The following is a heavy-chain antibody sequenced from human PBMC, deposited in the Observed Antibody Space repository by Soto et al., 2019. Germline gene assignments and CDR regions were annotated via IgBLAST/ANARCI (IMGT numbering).Heavy chain of an antibody. CDR3: ARPLVAPVAGPYYYGMDV. V-gene: IGHV3-33*01. Sequence: QIQLVESGGGVVQPGRSLRLSCAASGFTFNSYGFNWVCQAPGKGLEWVAVIWYDGNTKYYADSVKGRFTISRDNLKNTLYLQMNSLTAEDTAVYYCARPLVAPVAGPYYYGMDVWGQGTTVTVSS. CDR1: GFTFNSYG. CDR2: IWYDGNTK. J-gene: IGHJ6*02. D-gene: IGHD6-19*01.